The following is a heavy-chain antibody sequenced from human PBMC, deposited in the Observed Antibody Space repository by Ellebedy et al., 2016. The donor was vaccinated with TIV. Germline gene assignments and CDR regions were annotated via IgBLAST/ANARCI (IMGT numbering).Heavy chain of an antibody. V-gene: IGHV3-30*18. CDR3: AKDTGSEDYYPFLSYYFDY. CDR1: EFTFDAFG. D-gene: IGHD3-22*01. Sequence: GESLKISCAVTEFTFDAFGMHWVRQAPGKGLEWVATISYDGTYKYSADFVQGRFTISRDNPKSTLYLQMSSLRTEDTATYYCAKDTGSEDYYPFLSYYFDYWGQGTLVTVSS. J-gene: IGHJ4*02. CDR2: ISYDGTYK.